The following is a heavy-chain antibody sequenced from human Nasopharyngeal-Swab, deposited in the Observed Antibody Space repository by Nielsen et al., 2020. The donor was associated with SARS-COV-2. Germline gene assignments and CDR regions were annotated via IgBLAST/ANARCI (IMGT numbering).Heavy chain of an antibody. CDR2: IYHSGST. Sequence: SETLSLTCAVSGGSISIINWWSWVRQPPGKGLEWIGEIYHSGSTNYNPSLKSRVTISVDKSKNQFSLKLSSVTAADTAVYYCARHGIRGLRYFDWLLEYNWFDPWGQGTLVTVSS. CDR1: GGSISIINW. V-gene: IGHV4-4*02. D-gene: IGHD3-9*01. CDR3: ARHGIRGLRYFDWLLEYNWFDP. J-gene: IGHJ5*02.